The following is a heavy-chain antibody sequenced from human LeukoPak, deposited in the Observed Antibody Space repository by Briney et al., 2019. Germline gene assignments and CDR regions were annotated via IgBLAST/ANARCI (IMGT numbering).Heavy chain of an antibody. J-gene: IGHJ4*02. CDR3: STDPNGYYYGSGSYSPLIDY. D-gene: IGHD3-10*01. V-gene: IGHV3-15*01. CDR2: IKRISDGGTT. CDR1: GFTFSSYA. Sequence: PGGSLRLSCAASGFTFSSYAMSWVRQAPGKGLEWVGHIKRISDGGTTDYGAPVKGRFTISRDDSKDTLYLQMNSLKTEDTALYYCSTDPNGYYYGSGSYSPLIDYWGQGTLVTVSS.